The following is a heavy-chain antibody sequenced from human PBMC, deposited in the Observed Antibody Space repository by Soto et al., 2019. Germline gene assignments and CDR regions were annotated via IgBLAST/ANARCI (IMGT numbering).Heavy chain of an antibody. V-gene: IGHV3-30-3*01. J-gene: IGHJ4*02. CDR1: GFTFSSYA. CDR2: ISYDGSYK. Sequence: GGSLRLSCAASGFTFSSYALHWVLQAPGKGLEWVTIISYDGSYKYYADSVKGRFTISRDNSKNTLYLQMNSLRAEDTAVYYCARDVTSDYWGQGTLVTVSS. D-gene: IGHD4-4*01. CDR3: ARDVTSDY.